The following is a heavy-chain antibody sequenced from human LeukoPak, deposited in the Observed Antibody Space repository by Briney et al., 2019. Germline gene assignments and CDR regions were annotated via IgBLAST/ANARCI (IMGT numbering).Heavy chain of an antibody. D-gene: IGHD1-1*01. CDR1: GFTLSNYA. V-gene: IGHV3-23*01. CDR2: ISVGGGPT. CDR3: AREPPGTTPGQDSYYFDY. Sequence: GGSLRLSCAASGFTLSNYAMNWVRQAPGKGLEWVSTISVGGGPTHYADSVKGRFTISRDNSKNTLYLQMDSLRVEDTAVYYCAREPPGTTPGQDSYYFDYWGQGTLVTVSS. J-gene: IGHJ4*02.